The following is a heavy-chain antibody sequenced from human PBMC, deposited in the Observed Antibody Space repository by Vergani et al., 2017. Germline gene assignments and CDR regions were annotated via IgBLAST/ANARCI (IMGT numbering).Heavy chain of an antibody. D-gene: IGHD2-15*01. CDR3: ARVRCSGGSCYTRGWYFDL. CDR2: IKQDGSEK. J-gene: IGHJ2*01. Sequence: EVQLVESGGGLVQPGGSLRLSCAASGFTFSSYWMSWVRQAPGKGLEWVANIKQDGSEKYYVDSVKGRFTISRDNAKNSLYLQMSSLRAEDTAVYYCARVRCSGGSCYTRGWYFDLWGRGTLVTVSS. V-gene: IGHV3-7*01. CDR1: GFTFSSYW.